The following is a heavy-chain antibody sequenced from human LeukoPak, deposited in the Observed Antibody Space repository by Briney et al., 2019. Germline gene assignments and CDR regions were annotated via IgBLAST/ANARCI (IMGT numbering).Heavy chain of an antibody. CDR3: AREHGDCDFWSGSNYYYYMDV. J-gene: IGHJ6*03. V-gene: IGHV3-20*04. D-gene: IGHD3-3*01. CDR2: INWNGGST. CDR1: GFTFDDYG. Sequence: PGGSLRLSCAASGFTFDDYGMSWVRQAPGKGLEWVSGINWNGGSTGYADSVKGRFTISRDNAKNSLYLQMNSLRAEDTALYYCAREHGDCDFWSGSNYYYYMDVWGKGTTVTVSS.